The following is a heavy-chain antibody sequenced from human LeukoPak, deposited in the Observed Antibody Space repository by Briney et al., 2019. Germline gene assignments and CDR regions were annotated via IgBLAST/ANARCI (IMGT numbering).Heavy chain of an antibody. CDR2: ISYDGSNI. V-gene: IGHV3-30*04. Sequence: GGPLRLSCAASGFTFSSYAMHWVRQATGKGPEWVAVISYDGSNIYNADSVKGRFTIYRDNSKNTLYLQMNSLRAEDTAVYYCARPRGDGYISGFDYWGQGTLVTVSS. CDR1: GFTFSSYA. D-gene: IGHD5-24*01. CDR3: ARPRGDGYISGFDY. J-gene: IGHJ4*02.